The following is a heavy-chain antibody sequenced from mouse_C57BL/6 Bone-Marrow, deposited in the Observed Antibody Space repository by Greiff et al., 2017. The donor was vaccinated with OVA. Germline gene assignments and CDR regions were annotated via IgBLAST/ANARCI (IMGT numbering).Heavy chain of an antibody. Sequence: EVQLQQSGPELVKPGASVKISCKASGYTFTDYYMNWVKQSHGKSLEWIGDINPNHGGTSYNQKFKGKATLTVDKSSSTAYMELRSLTSEDSAVYYCARPYYGSSYGAWFAYWGQGTLVTVSA. V-gene: IGHV1-26*01. CDR2: INPNHGGT. CDR3: ARPYYGSSYGAWFAY. J-gene: IGHJ3*01. CDR1: GYTFTDYY. D-gene: IGHD1-1*01.